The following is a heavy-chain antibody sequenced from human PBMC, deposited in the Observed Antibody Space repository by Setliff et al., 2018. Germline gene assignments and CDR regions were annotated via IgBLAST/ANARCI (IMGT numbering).Heavy chain of an antibody. D-gene: IGHD1-20*01. CDR3: ARDNIGPDALDI. Sequence: PSETLSLTCAVYGGSFSGYYWSWFRQPPGKGPEWIGEINHSGSTNYNPSLKSRVTISVDTSRNQFSLNLTSLTAADTALYYCARDNIGPDALDIWGQGTMVTVSS. J-gene: IGHJ3*02. CDR2: INHSGST. V-gene: IGHV4-34*01. CDR1: GGSFSGYY.